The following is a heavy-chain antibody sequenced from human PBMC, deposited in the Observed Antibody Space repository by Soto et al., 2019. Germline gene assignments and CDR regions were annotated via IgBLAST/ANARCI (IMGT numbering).Heavy chain of an antibody. J-gene: IGHJ4*02. Sequence: PGGSLRLSCAASGFTFRNYYMHWVRQAPGKGLEWVSSISSSGSHIYYGDSVKGRFTISRDNAKNSLYLQMNSLRAEDTAVYSCAAETPVDPDYGSNPFFHYRGQGTLVTVSS. D-gene: IGHD4-17*01. CDR3: AAETPVDPDYGSNPFFHY. V-gene: IGHV3-21*01. CDR2: ISSSGSHI. CDR1: GFTFRNYY.